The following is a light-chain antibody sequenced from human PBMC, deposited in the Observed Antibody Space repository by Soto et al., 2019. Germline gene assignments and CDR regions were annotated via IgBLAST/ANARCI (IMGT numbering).Light chain of an antibody. J-gene: IGKJ1*01. CDR1: QSISSY. V-gene: IGKV1-39*01. Sequence: DIQMTQSPSSLSASVGDRVTITCRASQSISSYLNWYQQKPGKAPKLLIYAASSLQSGVPSRFSGSGSGTDFTLTISSLQPEDSATYHCQQSYSTPWTFGQGTKVEIK. CDR3: QQSYSTPWT. CDR2: AAS.